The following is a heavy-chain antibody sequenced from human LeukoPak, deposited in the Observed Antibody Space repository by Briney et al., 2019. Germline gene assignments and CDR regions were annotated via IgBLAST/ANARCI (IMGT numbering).Heavy chain of an antibody. CDR1: GGSISSGSYY. Sequence: SETLSLTCTVSGGSISSGSYYWSWIRQPPGKGLEWIGYIYHSGSTYYNPSLKSRVTISVDRSKNQFSLKLSSVTAADTAVYYCASLTGDVGYWYFDLWGRGTLVTVSS. V-gene: IGHV4-30-2*01. J-gene: IGHJ2*01. D-gene: IGHD7-27*01. CDR2: IYHSGST. CDR3: ASLTGDVGYWYFDL.